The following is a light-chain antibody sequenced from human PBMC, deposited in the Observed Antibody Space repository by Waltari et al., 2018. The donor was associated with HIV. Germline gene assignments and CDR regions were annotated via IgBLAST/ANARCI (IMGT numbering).Light chain of an antibody. J-gene: IGKJ2*01. CDR3: HQYSGTPRT. Sequence: EIVLTQSPGTLSLSPGERATLSCRASQSVTSGHLAWYQQRPGQAPRLLIHDASSRATGIPERFSGSGSGTDFTLTVSRLEPEDFAVYYCHQYSGTPRTFGQGTRLEIK. CDR2: DAS. V-gene: IGKV3-20*01. CDR1: QSVTSGH.